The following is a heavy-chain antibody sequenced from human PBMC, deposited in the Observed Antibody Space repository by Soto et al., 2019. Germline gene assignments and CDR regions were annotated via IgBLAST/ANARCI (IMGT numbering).Heavy chain of an antibody. J-gene: IGHJ4*02. Sequence: QVQLQESGPGLVKPSGTLALTCPVSGDSISCSKWWSWVRQPPGKGLEWIGEIYHSGSTNYNPSLKSRVIISVHKSKHQFSLKLTSLTDADTAVYYCARGESQQQRDSWGQGTLVTVSS. D-gene: IGHD6-13*01. CDR3: ARGESQQQRDS. CDR1: GDSISCSKW. V-gene: IGHV4-4*02. CDR2: IYHSGST.